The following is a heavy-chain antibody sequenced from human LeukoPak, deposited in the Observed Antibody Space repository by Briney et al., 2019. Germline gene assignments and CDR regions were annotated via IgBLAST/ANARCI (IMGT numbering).Heavy chain of an antibody. Sequence: GGSLRLSCTASGLTFGDYAMSWVRQAPGKGLEWVSFIRSKAYGGTTEYVASVKDRFTISRDDSKSIAYLQMNSLKTEDTAVYYCTRAPFHYDSSGYYSCDYWGQGTLVTVSS. CDR3: TRAPFHYDSSGYYSCDY. V-gene: IGHV3-49*04. CDR1: GLTFGDYA. D-gene: IGHD3-22*01. J-gene: IGHJ4*02. CDR2: IRSKAYGGTT.